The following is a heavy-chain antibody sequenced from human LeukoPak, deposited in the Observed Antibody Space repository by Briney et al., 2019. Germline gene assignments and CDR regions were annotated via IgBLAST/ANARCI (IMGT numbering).Heavy chain of an antibody. D-gene: IGHD3-22*01. V-gene: IGHV3-23*01. CDR3: AKDEAQAYYYDSSGYYLNTKSPLFAFDI. CDR2: ISGSGGST. Sequence: GGSLRLSCAASGFTFSSYAMSWVRQAPGKGLEWVSAISGSGGSTYYADSVKGRFTISRDNSKNTLYLQMNSLRAEDTAVYYCAKDEAQAYYYDSSGYYLNTKSPLFAFDIWGQGTMVTVSS. J-gene: IGHJ3*02. CDR1: GFTFSSYA.